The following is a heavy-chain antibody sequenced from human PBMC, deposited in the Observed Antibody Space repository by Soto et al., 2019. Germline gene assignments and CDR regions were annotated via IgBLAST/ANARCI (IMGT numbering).Heavy chain of an antibody. CDR1: GFTFSSYA. CDR2: ISGSGGST. J-gene: IGHJ4*02. D-gene: IGHD2-8*01. Sequence: VGSLRLSCAASGFTFSSYAMSWVRQAPGKGLEWVSAISGSGGSTYYADSVKGRFTISRDNSKNTLYLQMNSLRAEDTAVYYCANAYCTNGVCYGFYFDYWGQGTLVTVSS. CDR3: ANAYCTNGVCYGFYFDY. V-gene: IGHV3-23*01.